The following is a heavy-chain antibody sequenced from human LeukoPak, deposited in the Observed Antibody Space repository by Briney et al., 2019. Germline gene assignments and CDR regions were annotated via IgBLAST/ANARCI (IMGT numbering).Heavy chain of an antibody. D-gene: IGHD3-3*01. J-gene: IGHJ4*02. CDR1: GGSISSSSYY. CDR2: IYYSGST. Sequence: PSETLSLTYTVSGGSISSSSYYWGWIRQPPGKGPEWIGSIYYSGSTYYNPSLKSRVTISVDTPKNQFSLKLSSVTAADTAVYYCASYDFWSGRLSSYFDYWGQGTLVTVSS. V-gene: IGHV4-39*01. CDR3: ASYDFWSGRLSSYFDY.